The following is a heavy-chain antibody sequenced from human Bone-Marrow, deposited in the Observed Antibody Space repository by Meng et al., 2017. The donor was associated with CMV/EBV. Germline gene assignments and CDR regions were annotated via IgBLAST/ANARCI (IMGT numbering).Heavy chain of an antibody. Sequence: GESLKISCAASGFTFISYAMTWVRQAPGKGLEWVASIDGSGRRTYYADSVKGRFTISRDNSKNTLYLQMNSLRAEDTAVYYCASVNCGGDCYEGYFQHWGQGTLVTVSS. D-gene: IGHD2-21*01. J-gene: IGHJ1*01. CDR3: ASVNCGGDCYEGYFQH. CDR1: GFTFISYA. CDR2: IDGSGRRT. V-gene: IGHV3-23*01.